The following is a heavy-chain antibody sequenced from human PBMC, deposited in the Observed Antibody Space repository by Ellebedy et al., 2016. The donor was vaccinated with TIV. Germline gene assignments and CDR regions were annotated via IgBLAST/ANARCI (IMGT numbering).Heavy chain of an antibody. CDR2: ITSANMDI. Sequence: PGGSLRLSCAASGFTFSDYSMNWVRQAPGKGLEWVSSITSANMDIGYADSVKGRFTISRDNAKNSLYLQMNSLRAEDTAVYYCARQTVATSVNDAFDIWGLGTVVTVSS. J-gene: IGHJ3*02. CDR3: ARQTVATSVNDAFDI. V-gene: IGHV3-21*01. CDR1: GFTFSDYS. D-gene: IGHD4-17*01.